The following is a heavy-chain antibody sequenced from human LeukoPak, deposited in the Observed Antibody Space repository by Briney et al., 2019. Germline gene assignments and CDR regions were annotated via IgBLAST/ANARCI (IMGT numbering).Heavy chain of an antibody. CDR2: ISNDGSTT. CDR1: GFTFSSYA. V-gene: IGHV3-30-3*01. Sequence: GGSLRLSCAASGFTFSSYAMHWVRPAPGKGLEWVAVISNDGSTTYYTGSVRGRFTISRDNSKNTLYLQINSLRLDDTAVYYCARAMVRGVPFDYWGQGTLVTVSS. D-gene: IGHD3-10*01. CDR3: ARAMVRGVPFDY. J-gene: IGHJ4*02.